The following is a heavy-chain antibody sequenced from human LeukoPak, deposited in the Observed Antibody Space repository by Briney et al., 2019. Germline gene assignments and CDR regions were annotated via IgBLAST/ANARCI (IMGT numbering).Heavy chain of an antibody. J-gene: IGHJ4*02. D-gene: IGHD3-10*01. CDR2: IYSGGST. V-gene: IGHV3-66*01. Sequence: PGGSLRLSCAASGFTVSSNYMSWVRQAPGKGLEWVSVIYSGGSTYYADSVKGRFTISRDNSKNTLYLQMNSLRAEDTAVYYCARGRGSYYGSGSENFDYWGQGTLVTVSS. CDR3: ARGRGSYYGSGSENFDY. CDR1: GFTVSSNY.